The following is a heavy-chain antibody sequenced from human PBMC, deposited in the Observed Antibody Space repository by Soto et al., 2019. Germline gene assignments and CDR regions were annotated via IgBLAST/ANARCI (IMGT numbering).Heavy chain of an antibody. Sequence: GESLKISCKGSGYSFTSYWIGWVRQMPGKGLEWMGIIYPGDSDTRYSPSFQGQVTISADKSISTAYLQWSSLKASDTAMYYCARHPTNDFWSGYYQSNLPVDAFDIWGQGTMVTVSS. CDR1: GYSFTSYW. CDR2: IYPGDSDT. CDR3: ARHPTNDFWSGYYQSNLPVDAFDI. V-gene: IGHV5-51*01. D-gene: IGHD3-3*01. J-gene: IGHJ3*02.